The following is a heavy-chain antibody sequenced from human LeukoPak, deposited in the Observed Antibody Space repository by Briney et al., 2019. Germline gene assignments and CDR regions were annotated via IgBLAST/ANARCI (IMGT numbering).Heavy chain of an antibody. CDR3: AKGVVDRGADC. CDR2: VIDSGKDT. CDR1: GFTFSRNA. Sequence: GGSLRLSCAAFGFTFSRNAMTWVRQAPGMGLEWVSSVIDSGKDTYYAGSVKGRFTISRDNSKGTLYLQMNSLRVEDTAVYYCAKGVVDRGADCWGQGTLVTVSS. D-gene: IGHD2-21*01. V-gene: IGHV3-23*01. J-gene: IGHJ4*02.